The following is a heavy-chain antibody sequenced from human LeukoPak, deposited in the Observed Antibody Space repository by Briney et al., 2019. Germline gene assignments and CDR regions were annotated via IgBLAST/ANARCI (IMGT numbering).Heavy chain of an antibody. CDR2: IRYDGSNK. J-gene: IGHJ4*02. CDR3: ARRGYNYEFDY. CDR1: GFTFSSFG. V-gene: IGHV3-30*19. D-gene: IGHD5-18*01. Sequence: GGSLRLSCAASGFTFSSFGMYWVRQALRKGLEWVALIRYDGSNKYYADSVKGRFTISRDNSKNTLYLQMNSLRTEDTALYCCARRGYNYEFDYWGQGTLVTVSS.